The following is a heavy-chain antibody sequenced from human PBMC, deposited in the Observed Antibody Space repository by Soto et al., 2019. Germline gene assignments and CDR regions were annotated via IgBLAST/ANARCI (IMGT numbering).Heavy chain of an antibody. CDR1: GFSFSTYW. D-gene: IGHD1-1*01. Sequence: EVQVVESGGGLVQPGGSLRLSCAASGFSFSTYWMSWVRQAPGRGLEWVANLDEDGSNKYYVDSVKGRFTISRDNAKNSLYLQMNSLRAEDTALYYCARVDQLTRVFDYWGRGSLVTVSS. J-gene: IGHJ4*02. CDR2: LDEDGSNK. CDR3: ARVDQLTRVFDY. V-gene: IGHV3-7*01.